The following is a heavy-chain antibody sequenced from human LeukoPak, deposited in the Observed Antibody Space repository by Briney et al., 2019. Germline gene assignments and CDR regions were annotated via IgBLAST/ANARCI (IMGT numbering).Heavy chain of an antibody. Sequence: GGSLRLSCAASGFTFSSYAMHWVRQAPGKGLEWLAVISYDGSNKYYADSAKGRFTISRDKSKNTLYLQMNSLRAEDTAIYYCARGWYDSSGYYHFDHWGQGTLVTVSS. CDR2: ISYDGSNK. V-gene: IGHV3-30-3*01. D-gene: IGHD3-22*01. J-gene: IGHJ4*02. CDR1: GFTFSSYA. CDR3: ARGWYDSSGYYHFDH.